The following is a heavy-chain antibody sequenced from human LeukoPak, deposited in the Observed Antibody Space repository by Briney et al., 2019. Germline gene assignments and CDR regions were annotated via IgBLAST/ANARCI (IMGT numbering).Heavy chain of an antibody. CDR2: IKQDGSEK. Sequence: GGSLRLSCATSGFTFSSYWMSWVRQAPGKGLEWVANIKQDGSEKYYVDSVKGRFTISRDNAKNSLYLQMNSLRAEDTAVYYCARDHPFGYFDYWGQGTLVTVSS. D-gene: IGHD3-16*01. J-gene: IGHJ4*02. CDR1: GFTFSSYW. CDR3: ARDHPFGYFDY. V-gene: IGHV3-7*03.